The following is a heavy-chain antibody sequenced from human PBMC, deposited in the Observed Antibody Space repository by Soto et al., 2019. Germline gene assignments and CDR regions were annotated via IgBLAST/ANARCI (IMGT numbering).Heavy chain of an antibody. CDR3: ARQPIEVGSWYRYYYYGMDV. V-gene: IGHV4-30-4*01. J-gene: IGHJ6*02. CDR1: GGSISSGDYY. D-gene: IGHD6-13*01. Sequence: PSETLSLTCTVSGGSISSGDYYWSWIRQPPGKGLEWIGYIYYSGSTYYNPSLKSRVTISVDTSKNQFSLKLSSVTAADTAVYYCARQPIEVGSWYRYYYYGMDVWGQGTTVTVSS. CDR2: IYYSGST.